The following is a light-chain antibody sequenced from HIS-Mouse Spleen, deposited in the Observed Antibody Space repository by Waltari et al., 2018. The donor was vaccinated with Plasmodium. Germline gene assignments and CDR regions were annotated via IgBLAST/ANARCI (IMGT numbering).Light chain of an antibody. CDR1: QDISNY. CDR3: QQYDNLPPLFT. Sequence: DIQMTQSPSSLSASLGDRVTITCQASQDISNYLTWYQQKPGKAPKLLIYDASNLETGVPSMFSGSGSGTDFTFTISILQPEDIATYYCQQYDNLPPLFTFGPGTKVDIK. J-gene: IGKJ3*01. CDR2: DAS. V-gene: IGKV1-33*01.